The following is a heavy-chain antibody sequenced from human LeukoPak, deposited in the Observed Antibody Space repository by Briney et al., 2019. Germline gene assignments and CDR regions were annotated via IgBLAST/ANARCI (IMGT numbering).Heavy chain of an antibody. CDR1: GFTFSSYS. V-gene: IGHV3-21*01. D-gene: IGHD6-13*01. Sequence: GGSLRLSCAASGFTFSSYSMNWVRQAPGKGLEWVSSISSSSSYIYYADSVKGRSTISRDNAKNSLYLQMNSLRAEDTAVYYCARDQAVAAGEIDYWGQGTLVTVSS. CDR3: ARDQAVAAGEIDY. CDR2: ISSSSSYI. J-gene: IGHJ4*02.